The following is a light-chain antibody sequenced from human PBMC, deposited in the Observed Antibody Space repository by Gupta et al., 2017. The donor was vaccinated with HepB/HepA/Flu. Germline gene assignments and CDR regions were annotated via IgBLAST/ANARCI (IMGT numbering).Light chain of an antibody. Sequence: EIVMTQSPATLSVSPGERATLSCRASQSVSSNLAWYQQKPGQAPRLLIYGASTRATGIPARFSGSGSGTEFTLTSSSRQSEDFAVYYWQQYNNLHTFGQGTKVEIK. CDR3: QQYNNLHT. CDR2: GAS. CDR1: QSVSSN. V-gene: IGKV3-15*01. J-gene: IGKJ1*01.